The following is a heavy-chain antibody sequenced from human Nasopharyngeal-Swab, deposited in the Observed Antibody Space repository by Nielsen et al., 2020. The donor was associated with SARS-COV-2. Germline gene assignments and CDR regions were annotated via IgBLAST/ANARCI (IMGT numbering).Heavy chain of an antibody. CDR3: ARDRFKKQGGMDV. V-gene: IGHV3-30-3*01. J-gene: IGHJ6*02. CDR2: ISYDGSTT. D-gene: IGHD3-3*01. Sequence: WIRQPPGKGLEWVAVISYDGSTTSSSSSVKVRFTISRDNSKNTLYLQMNSLRAEDTAVYYCARDRFKKQGGMDVWGQGTTVTVSS.